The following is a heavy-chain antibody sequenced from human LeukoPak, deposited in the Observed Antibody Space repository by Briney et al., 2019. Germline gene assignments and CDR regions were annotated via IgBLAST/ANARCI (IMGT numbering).Heavy chain of an antibody. D-gene: IGHD1-26*01. CDR3: ARALSSGSYWSDAFDI. V-gene: IGHV3-20*01. CDR1: GFTFNNYG. Sequence: GGSLRLSCAASGFTFNNYGMHWVRQAPGKGLEWVSGINWNGGSTGYADSVKGRFTISRDNAKNSLYLQMNSLRAEDTALYHCARALSSGSYWSDAFDIWGQGTMVTVSS. J-gene: IGHJ3*02. CDR2: INWNGGST.